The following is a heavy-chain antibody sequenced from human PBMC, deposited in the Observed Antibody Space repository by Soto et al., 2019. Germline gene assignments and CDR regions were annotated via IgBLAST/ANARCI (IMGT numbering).Heavy chain of an antibody. J-gene: IGHJ6*02. CDR3: AREGGIAAAGTYGYYYYGMDV. V-gene: IGHV3-11*01. D-gene: IGHD6-13*01. Sequence: QVPLVESGGGLVKPGGSLRLSCAASGFTFSDYYMSWIRQAPGKGLEWVSYISSSGSTIYYADSVKGRFTISRDNAKNSLYLQMNSLRAEDTAVYYCAREGGIAAAGTYGYYYYGMDVWGQGTTVTVSS. CDR1: GFTFSDYY. CDR2: ISSSGSTI.